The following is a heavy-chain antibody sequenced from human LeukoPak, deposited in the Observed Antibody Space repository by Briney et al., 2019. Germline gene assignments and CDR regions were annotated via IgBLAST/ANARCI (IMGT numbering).Heavy chain of an antibody. D-gene: IGHD6-13*01. CDR2: INPNSGGT. Sequence: ASVKVSCKASGYTFTGYYMHWVRLAPGQGLEWMGWINPNSGGTNYAQKLQGRVTMTRDTSISTAYMELSRLRSDDTAVYYCARDLLAAAGTGYWGQGTLVTVSS. V-gene: IGHV1-2*02. CDR3: ARDLLAAAGTGY. CDR1: GYTFTGYY. J-gene: IGHJ4*02.